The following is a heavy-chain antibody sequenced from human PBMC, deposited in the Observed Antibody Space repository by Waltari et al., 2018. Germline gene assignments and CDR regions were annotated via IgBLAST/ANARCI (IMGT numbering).Heavy chain of an antibody. CDR3: ARNMVVTSDAFDI. Sequence: QLQLQESGPGLVKPSETLSLTCTVSGGSISSSSYYWGWLRQPPGKGLEWIGSIYYSGSTYYNPSLKSRVTISVDTSKNQFSLKLSSVTAADTAVYYCARNMVVTSDAFDIWGQGTMVTVSS. V-gene: IGHV4-39*07. D-gene: IGHD2-21*02. CDR1: GGSISSSSYY. CDR2: IYYSGST. J-gene: IGHJ3*02.